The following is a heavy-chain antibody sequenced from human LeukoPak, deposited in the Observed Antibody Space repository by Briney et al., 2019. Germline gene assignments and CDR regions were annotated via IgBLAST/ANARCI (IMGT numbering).Heavy chain of an antibody. D-gene: IGHD1-26*01. V-gene: IGHV3-48*02. J-gene: IGHJ4*02. Sequence: PGGSLRLSCAASGFTFSTYNMNWVRQAPGKGLEWVSHITSSSSNIHYADSVKGRFTISRDNAKNALYLQMNSLRDEDTAVYYCATSGNYYLEYWGQGTLVTVSS. CDR3: ATSGNYYLEY. CDR1: GFTFSTYN. CDR2: ITSSSSNI.